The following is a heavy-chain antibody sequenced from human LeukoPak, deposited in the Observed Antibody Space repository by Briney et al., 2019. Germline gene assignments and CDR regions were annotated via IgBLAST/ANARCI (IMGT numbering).Heavy chain of an antibody. D-gene: IGHD3-10*01. CDR3: ARGLPDYFGSGSYYRLNY. CDR1: GFTFSSYG. V-gene: IGHV3-21*01. J-gene: IGHJ4*02. CDR2: ITSSSSSI. Sequence: PGGSLRLSCAASGFTFSSYGMHCVRQAPGKGLEWASSITSSSSSIHYADSVKGRFTISRDNAKNSLYLQMNSLRAEDTAVYFCARGLPDYFGSGSYYRLNYWGQGTLVSVSS.